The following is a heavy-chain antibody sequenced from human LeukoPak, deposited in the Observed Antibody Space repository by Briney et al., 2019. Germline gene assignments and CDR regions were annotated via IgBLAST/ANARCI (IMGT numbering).Heavy chain of an antibody. CDR1: GYTFTDYH. Sequence: ASVKVSCKTSGYTFTDYHIHWVRQAPGQGLVWMGWINPNGGGTNYAQKFQGRVTMTRDTSISSAYMELNRLSSDDTAVYYCASRDGGSNDFDYWGQGTLVTVSS. J-gene: IGHJ4*02. V-gene: IGHV1-2*02. CDR2: INPNGGGT. D-gene: IGHD2-15*01. CDR3: ASRDGGSNDFDY.